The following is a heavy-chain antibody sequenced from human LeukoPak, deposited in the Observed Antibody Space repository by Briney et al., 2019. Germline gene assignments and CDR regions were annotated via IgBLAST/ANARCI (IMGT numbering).Heavy chain of an antibody. D-gene: IGHD5-12*01. Sequence: GSSVKVSCKASGGTFSSYAISWVRQAPGQGLEWMGRIIPILGIANYAQKFQGRVTITADKSTSTAYMELSSLRSEDTAVYYCAREGVRGYSGYDPNWFDPWGQGTLVTVSS. V-gene: IGHV1-69*04. CDR1: GGTFSSYA. CDR3: AREGVRGYSGYDPNWFDP. CDR2: IIPILGIA. J-gene: IGHJ5*02.